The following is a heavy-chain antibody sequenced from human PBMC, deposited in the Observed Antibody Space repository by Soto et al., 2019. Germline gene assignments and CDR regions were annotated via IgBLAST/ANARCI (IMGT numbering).Heavy chain of an antibody. V-gene: IGHV3-23*01. Sequence: GGSLRLSCAASGFTFSSYVMSWVRQAPGKGLEWVSAISGSGGSTYYADSVKGRFTISRDNSKNTLYLQMNSLRAEDTAVYYCAKDDQYYYDSSGYYRWFDPWGQGTLVTVSS. CDR2: ISGSGGST. D-gene: IGHD3-22*01. CDR1: GFTFSSYV. CDR3: AKDDQYYYDSSGYYRWFDP. J-gene: IGHJ5*02.